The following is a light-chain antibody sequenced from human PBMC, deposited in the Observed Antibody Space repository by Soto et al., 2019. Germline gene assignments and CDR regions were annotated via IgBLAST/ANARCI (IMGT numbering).Light chain of an antibody. V-gene: IGKV3-11*01. CDR1: QSVSSY. Sequence: EIVLTQSPATLSLSPGERATLSCRASQSVSSYLAWYQQKPGQAPRLLIYDASNRATGIPARFSGSGSGTDFTLTISXLEPEDFAVYYCQQRSNWPGTFGQGTKVEIK. CDR3: QQRSNWPGT. J-gene: IGKJ1*01. CDR2: DAS.